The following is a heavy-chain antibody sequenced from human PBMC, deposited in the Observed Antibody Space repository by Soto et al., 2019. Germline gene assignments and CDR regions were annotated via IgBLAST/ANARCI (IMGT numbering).Heavy chain of an antibody. V-gene: IGHV4-59*01. Sequence: SETLSLTCTVSGGTISSYYWSWIRQPPGKGLEWIGYIYYSGSTNYNPSLKSRVTISVDTSKNQFSLKLSSVTAADTAVYYCARDRHGDYDFWSVSGGVFDYWGQGTLVTVSS. J-gene: IGHJ4*02. CDR2: IYYSGST. D-gene: IGHD3-3*01. CDR3: ARDRHGDYDFWSVSGGVFDY. CDR1: GGTISSYY.